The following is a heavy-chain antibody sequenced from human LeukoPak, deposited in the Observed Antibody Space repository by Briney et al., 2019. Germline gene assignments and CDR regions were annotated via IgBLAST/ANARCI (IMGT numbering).Heavy chain of an antibody. Sequence: PGGSLRLSCAASGFTFSSYAMSWVRQAPGRGLEWVSGISGSGLSTYYAASVKGRFTISRDNAKNSLYLQMNSLRAEDTAVYYCARGGYSYEFDYWGQGTLVTVST. D-gene: IGHD5-18*01. CDR1: GFTFSSYA. CDR2: ISGSGLST. V-gene: IGHV3-23*01. J-gene: IGHJ4*02. CDR3: ARGGYSYEFDY.